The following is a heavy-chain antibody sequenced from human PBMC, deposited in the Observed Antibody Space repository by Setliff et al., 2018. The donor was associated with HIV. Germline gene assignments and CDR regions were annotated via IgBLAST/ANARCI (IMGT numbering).Heavy chain of an antibody. CDR1: GGTFSNYA. CDR3: ATGRGEYSSGWYRNAFDI. Sequence: GASVKVSCKASGGTFSNYAISWVRQAPGQGLEWMGWISAYNGNTNYAQKVQGRVTMTTDTSTSTAYMELRSLRSDDTAVYYCATGRGEYSSGWYRNAFDIWGQGTMVTVSS. CDR2: ISAYNGNT. V-gene: IGHV1-18*04. J-gene: IGHJ3*02. D-gene: IGHD6-19*01.